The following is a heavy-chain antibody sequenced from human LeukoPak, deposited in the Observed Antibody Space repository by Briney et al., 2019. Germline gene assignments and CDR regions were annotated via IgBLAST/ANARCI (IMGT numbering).Heavy chain of an antibody. Sequence: GRSLRLSCAASGFSFSTYGMHWVRQAPGKGLEWVAVISYDGNNKYYADSVKGRFSISRDNSKSTLYLQMNSLRAEDTAIYYCAKERSVAGTEFDYWGQGTLVTVSS. V-gene: IGHV3-30*18. CDR3: AKERSVAGTEFDY. D-gene: IGHD6-19*01. CDR1: GFSFSTYG. J-gene: IGHJ4*02. CDR2: ISYDGNNK.